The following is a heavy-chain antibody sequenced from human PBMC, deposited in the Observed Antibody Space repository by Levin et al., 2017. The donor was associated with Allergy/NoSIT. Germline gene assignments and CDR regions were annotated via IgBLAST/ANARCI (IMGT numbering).Heavy chain of an antibody. V-gene: IGHV3-74*01. J-gene: IGHJ4*02. CDR2: LKYDGSQT. Sequence: HPGGSLRLSCAASGFTFSGYWMHWVRQAPGKGLVWVSRLKYDGSQTFYTDSVQGRFTISRDNAKNTLYLQMDSLRAEDTDVYYCARSDWFDYWGQGTLVTVSS. CDR3: ARSDWFDY. D-gene: IGHD3-9*01. CDR1: GFTFSGYW.